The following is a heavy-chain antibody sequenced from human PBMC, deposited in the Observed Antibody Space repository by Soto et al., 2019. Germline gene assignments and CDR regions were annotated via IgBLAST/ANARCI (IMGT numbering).Heavy chain of an antibody. V-gene: IGHV4-39*01. D-gene: IGHD3-10*01. CDR3: ASLYYDGSGSYSLGFYYGMDD. J-gene: IGHJ6*02. CDR1: GGSISSSSYY. CDR2: IYYSGST. Sequence: SETLSLTCTVSGGSISSSSYYWGWIRQPPGKGLEWIGSIYYSGSTYYNPSLKSRVTISVDTSKNQFSLKLSSVTAADTAVYYCASLYYDGSGSYSLGFYYGMDDWGQGTMVTVSS.